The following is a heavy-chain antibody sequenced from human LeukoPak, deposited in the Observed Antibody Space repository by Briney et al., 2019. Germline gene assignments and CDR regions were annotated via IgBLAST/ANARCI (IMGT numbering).Heavy chain of an antibody. Sequence: SVKVSCKTSGGTFNNYAINWVRQAPGQGLEWMGGIIPLFRTANYAQNFQGRVTITADESTRTAYMELSSLKSEDTAVYYCARIMEYCSSTSCYYGTDVWGQGTTVTVSS. V-gene: IGHV1-69*13. CDR1: GGTFNNYA. J-gene: IGHJ6*02. CDR3: ARIMEYCSSTSCYYGTDV. CDR2: IIPLFRTA. D-gene: IGHD2-2*01.